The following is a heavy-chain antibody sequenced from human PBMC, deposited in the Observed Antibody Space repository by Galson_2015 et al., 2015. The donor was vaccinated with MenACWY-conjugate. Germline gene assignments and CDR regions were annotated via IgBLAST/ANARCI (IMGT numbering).Heavy chain of an antibody. D-gene: IGHD2-2*01. J-gene: IGHJ4*02. CDR1: GFIFSSYA. V-gene: IGHV3-64D*06. CDR3: VKRYCTSTSCPRTAFYFDY. Sequence: LSCAASGFIFSSYAMHWVRQAPGKGLEYVSAITNDGGSAYYADSVRGRFTIYRDNSRNTLYLQMSSLRAEDTAVYYCVKRYCTSTSCPRTAFYFDYWGQGTLVTVSS. CDR2: ITNDGGSA.